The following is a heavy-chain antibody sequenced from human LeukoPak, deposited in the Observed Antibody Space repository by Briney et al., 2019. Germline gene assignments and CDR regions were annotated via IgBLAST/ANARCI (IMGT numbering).Heavy chain of an antibody. CDR2: ISSSGSTI. Sequence: GGSLRLSCAASGFTFSDYFMSWIRQAPGKGLEWVSYISSSGSTIYYADSAKGRFTISRDNAKNSLYLQMNSLRAEDTAVYYCAGDPYYYDSSGIDYWGQGTLVTVSS. CDR1: GFTFSDYF. V-gene: IGHV3-11*04. J-gene: IGHJ4*02. CDR3: AGDPYYYDSSGIDY. D-gene: IGHD3-22*01.